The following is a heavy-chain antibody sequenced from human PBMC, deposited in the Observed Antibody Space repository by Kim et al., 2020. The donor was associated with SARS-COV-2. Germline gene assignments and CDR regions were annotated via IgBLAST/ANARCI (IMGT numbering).Heavy chain of an antibody. D-gene: IGHD6-19*01. CDR3: ARLGGAVAGFHRFIYFDY. Sequence: KSRVTISVDTSKNQFSRTLSSVTAADTAVYYCARLGGAVAGFHRFIYFDYWGQGTLVTVSS. J-gene: IGHJ4*02. V-gene: IGHV4-39*01.